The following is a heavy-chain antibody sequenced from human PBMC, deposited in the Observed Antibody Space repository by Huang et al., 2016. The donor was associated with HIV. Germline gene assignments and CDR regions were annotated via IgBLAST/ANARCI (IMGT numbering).Heavy chain of an antibody. Sequence: QVQLQQWGAGLLKPSETLSLTCAVYGGSFSGYYWSWIRQPPGKGLEWIGEINHSGSTHYNPSLKSRVTISVDTSKNQFSLKLSSVTAADTAVYYCASMSSGWFHYFDYWGQGTLVTVSS. J-gene: IGHJ4*02. CDR3: ASMSSGWFHYFDY. V-gene: IGHV4-34*01. D-gene: IGHD6-19*01. CDR1: GGSFSGYY. CDR2: INHSGST.